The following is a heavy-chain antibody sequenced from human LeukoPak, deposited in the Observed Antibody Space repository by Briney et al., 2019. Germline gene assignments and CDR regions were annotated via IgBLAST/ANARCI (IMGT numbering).Heavy chain of an antibody. Sequence: GGSLRLSCAASGFTFSSYAMHWVRQAPGKGLEWVSSISGSGDNMDYADSVKGRFTISRDNSENTLYLQMNSLRGEDTAVYYCARDGYSGSYYRLYYFFMDVWGKGTTVTVSS. V-gene: IGHV3-23*01. J-gene: IGHJ6*03. D-gene: IGHD1-26*01. CDR2: ISGSGDNM. CDR3: ARDGYSGSYYRLYYFFMDV. CDR1: GFTFSSYA.